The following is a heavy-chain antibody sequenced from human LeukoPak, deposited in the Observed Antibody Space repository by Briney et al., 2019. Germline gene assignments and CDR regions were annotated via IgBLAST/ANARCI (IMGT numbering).Heavy chain of an antibody. CDR3: ARAGEGLLLWFGELSAYYYYGMDV. Sequence: PSETLSLTCTVSGGSVSSGSYYWSWIRQPPGKGLEWIGYIYYSGSTNYNPSLKSRVTISVDTSKNQFSLKLSSVTAADTAVYYCARAGEGLLLWFGELSAYYYYGMDVWGQGTTVTVSS. J-gene: IGHJ6*02. V-gene: IGHV4-61*01. CDR1: GGSVSSGSYY. CDR2: IYYSGST. D-gene: IGHD3-10*01.